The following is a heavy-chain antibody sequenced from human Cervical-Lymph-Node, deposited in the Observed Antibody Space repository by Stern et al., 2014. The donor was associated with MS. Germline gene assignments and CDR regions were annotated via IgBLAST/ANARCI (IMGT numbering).Heavy chain of an antibody. V-gene: IGHV1-18*01. CDR3: ARDEGSGYDFPFDY. CDR1: GYIFSSYG. Sequence: QDQLVQSGAEVQKPGASVKVSCKASGYIFSSYGISWGRQAPGQGLGWMGWVSAHNGDTNYAQKLQGRVTLTTDTSTKTAYMELRSLRSDDTAVYYCARDEGSGYDFPFDYWGQGTLVTVSS. J-gene: IGHJ4*02. D-gene: IGHD5-12*01. CDR2: VSAHNGDT.